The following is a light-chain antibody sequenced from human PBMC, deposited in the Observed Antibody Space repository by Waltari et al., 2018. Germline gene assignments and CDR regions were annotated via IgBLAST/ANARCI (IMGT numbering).Light chain of an antibody. CDR3: QVWNGGNDHDFV. CDR2: DDR. J-gene: IGLJ1*01. Sequence: SYVVTQSPSVSVAPGTTAKISCGGDNIRSYSVHWYQQKAGQAPVLVVYDDRDRPSGVPERFYGSNAGNTATLTISRVEAGDEADYYCQVWNGGNDHDFVFGSGT. V-gene: IGLV3-21*03. CDR1: NIRSYS.